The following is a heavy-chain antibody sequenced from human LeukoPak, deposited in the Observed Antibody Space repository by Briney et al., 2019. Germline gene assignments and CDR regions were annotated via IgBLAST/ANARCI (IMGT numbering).Heavy chain of an antibody. CDR1: GYSFASYR. CDR3: ARRGIAAAGIGLNYFDY. CDR2: IYPGDSDT. J-gene: IGHJ4*02. D-gene: IGHD6-13*01. V-gene: IGHV5-51*01. Sequence: GESLKISCKGSGYSFASYRIGWVRQMPGKGLKWMGIIYPGDSDTRYSPSFQGQVTISADKSICTAYLQWSSLKASDTAMYYCARRGIAAAGIGLNYFDYWGQGTLVTVSS.